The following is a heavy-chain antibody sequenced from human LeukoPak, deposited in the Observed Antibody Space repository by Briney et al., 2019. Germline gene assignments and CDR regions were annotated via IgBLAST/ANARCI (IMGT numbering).Heavy chain of an antibody. J-gene: IGHJ4*02. Sequence: PGGSLRLSCAASRFTFSSYAMSWVRQVPGKGLEWVSAISGSGGSTYYADSVKGRFTISRDNSKNTLYLQMSSLRAEDTAVYYCAKTWGSKGRRDCYFDYWGQGTLVTVSS. V-gene: IGHV3-23*01. CDR3: AKTWGSKGRRDCYFDY. D-gene: IGHD7-27*01. CDR2: ISGSGGST. CDR1: RFTFSSYA.